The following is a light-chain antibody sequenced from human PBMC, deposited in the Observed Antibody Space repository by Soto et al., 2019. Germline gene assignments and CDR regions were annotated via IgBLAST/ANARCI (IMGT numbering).Light chain of an antibody. J-gene: IGLJ2*01. CDR1: NSNIGKNY. CDR3: GTWDSSLSAVL. CDR2: DNR. V-gene: IGLV1-51*01. Sequence: QSVLTQPPSVSAAPGQRVTISCSGSNSNIGKNYVCWYQHFPGRAPKLLIFDNRKRPSGIPDRFSGSKSGTSATLGITGLQTGDEADYYCGTWDSSLSAVLFGGGTKLTVL.